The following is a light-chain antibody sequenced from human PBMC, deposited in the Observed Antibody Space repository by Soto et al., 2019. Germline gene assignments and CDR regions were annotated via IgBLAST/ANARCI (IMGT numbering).Light chain of an antibody. Sequence: QSALTQPASVSGSPGQSITISCTGSSSDVGGYNYVSWYQQHPGKAPKLMIYEGSKRPSGVSNRFSGSKSGNTASLTISGLQAEDEADYYCCSHAGSSTLYVFGTGTKLTVL. CDR2: EGS. CDR1: SSDVGGYNY. J-gene: IGLJ1*01. V-gene: IGLV2-23*01. CDR3: CSHAGSSTLYV.